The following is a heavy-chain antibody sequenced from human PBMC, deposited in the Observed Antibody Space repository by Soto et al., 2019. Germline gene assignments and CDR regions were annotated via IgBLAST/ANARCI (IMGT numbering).Heavy chain of an antibody. Sequence: GSISSSNWWSWVRQPPGKGLEWIGEIYHSGSTNYNPSLKGRVTISVDKSKNQFSLKLSSVTAADTAVYYCARDVSGGHDFWSGYYYYYYYYMDVWGKGTTVTVSS. CDR1: GSISSSNW. J-gene: IGHJ6*03. D-gene: IGHD3-3*01. CDR2: IYHSGST. CDR3: ARDVSGGHDFWSGYYYYYYYYMDV. V-gene: IGHV4-4*02.